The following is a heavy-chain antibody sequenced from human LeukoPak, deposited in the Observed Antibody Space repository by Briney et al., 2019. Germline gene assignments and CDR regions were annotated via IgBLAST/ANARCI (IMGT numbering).Heavy chain of an antibody. J-gene: IGHJ4*02. CDR2: IRYDGSNI. D-gene: IGHD3-3*02. CDR1: GFTFSSYG. Sequence: GGSLRLSCAASGFTFSSYGTRWVRQAPGKGLEWVAFIRYDGSNIYYADSVKGRFTISRDISKNTLYLQMNSPRPEDTAVYYCASGAFSYYFDCWGQGTLVTVSS. V-gene: IGHV3-30*02. CDR3: ASGAFSYYFDC.